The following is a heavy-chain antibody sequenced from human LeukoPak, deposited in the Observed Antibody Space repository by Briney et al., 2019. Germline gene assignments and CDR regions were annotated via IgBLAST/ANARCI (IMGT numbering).Heavy chain of an antibody. J-gene: IGHJ4*02. V-gene: IGHV4-4*07. CDR2: IYTSGST. D-gene: IGHD1-26*01. Sequence: SETLSLTCTVSGGSISSYYWSWIRQPAGKGLEWIGRIYTSGSTNYNPSLKSRVTMSVDTSKNQFSLKLSSVTAAGTAVYFCATNIPTPTTSPPLGYWDQGTLVTVSS. CDR1: GGSISSYY. CDR3: ATNIPTPTTSPPLGY.